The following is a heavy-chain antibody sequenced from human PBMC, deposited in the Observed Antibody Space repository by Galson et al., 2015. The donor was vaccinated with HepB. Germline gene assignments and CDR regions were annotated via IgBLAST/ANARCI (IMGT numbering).Heavy chain of an antibody. V-gene: IGHV1-2*02. CDR1: GGTFSSYT. J-gene: IGHJ4*02. D-gene: IGHD1-26*01. CDR2: INPNSGGT. CDR3: AREGVGAADLGY. Sequence: SVKVSCKASGGTFSSYTISWVRQAPGQGLEWMGWINPNSGGTNYAQKFQGRVTMTRDTSISTAYMELSRLRSDDTAVYYCAREGVGAADLGYWGQGTLVTVSS.